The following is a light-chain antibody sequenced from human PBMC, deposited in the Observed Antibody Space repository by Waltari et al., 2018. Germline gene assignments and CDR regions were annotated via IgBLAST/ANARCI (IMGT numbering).Light chain of an antibody. CDR1: SSDVGGHDF. J-gene: IGLJ6*01. V-gene: IGLV2-14*03. CDR3: SSYTSTSTPYNV. CDR2: GVS. Sequence: QSALTQPASVSGSPGQSITISCTGTSSDVGGHDFVHCYQQYPGKAPKLIIYGVSDRPSGVSIRFSGSKSGNTASLTISGLQTEDEADYYCSSYTSTSTPYNVFGSGTKVTVL.